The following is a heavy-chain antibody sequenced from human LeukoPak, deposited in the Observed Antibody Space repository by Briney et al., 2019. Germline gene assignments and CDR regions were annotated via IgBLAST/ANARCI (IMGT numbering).Heavy chain of an antibody. D-gene: IGHD6-19*01. J-gene: IGHJ4*02. Sequence: ASVKVSYKVSGYTLTELSMHWVRQAPGKGLEWMGRFDPEDGETIYAQKFQGRVTMTEDTSTDTAYMELRSLRCEYTAVYYCATFWQWLVRWGQGTLVTVSS. V-gene: IGHV1-24*01. CDR3: ATFWQWLVR. CDR2: FDPEDGET. CDR1: GYTLTELS.